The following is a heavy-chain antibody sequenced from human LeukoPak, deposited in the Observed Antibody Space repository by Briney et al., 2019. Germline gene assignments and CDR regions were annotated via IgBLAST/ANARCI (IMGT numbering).Heavy chain of an antibody. CDR2: IYHSGST. D-gene: IGHD4-11*01. CDR3: ARVTTVGGVDY. Sequence: SETLSLTCTVSGYSISSGYYWGWIRPPPGKGLEWIGSIYHSGSTYYNPSLKSRVTISVDTSKNQFSLKLSSVTAADTAVYYCARVTTVGGVDYWGQGTLVTVSS. J-gene: IGHJ4*02. V-gene: IGHV4-38-2*02. CDR1: GYSISSGYY.